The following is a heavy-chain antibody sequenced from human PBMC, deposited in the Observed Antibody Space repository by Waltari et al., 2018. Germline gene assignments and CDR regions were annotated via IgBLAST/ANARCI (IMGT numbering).Heavy chain of an antibody. CDR1: GGSISSYY. CDR3: ARGRWVATMSHDAFDI. CDR2: IYYSGST. D-gene: IGHD5-12*01. V-gene: IGHV4-59*01. Sequence: QVQLQESGPGLVKPSETLSLTCTVSGGSISSYYWSWIRPPPGKGLEWIGYIYYSGSTNYNPSLKSRVTISVDTSKNQFSLKLSSVTAADTAVYYWARGRWVATMSHDAFDIWGQGTMVTVSS. J-gene: IGHJ3*02.